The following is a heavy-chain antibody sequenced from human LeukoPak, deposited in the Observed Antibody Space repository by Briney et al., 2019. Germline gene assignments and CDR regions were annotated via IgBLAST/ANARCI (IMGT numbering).Heavy chain of an antibody. D-gene: IGHD2-2*01. V-gene: IGHV3-9*03. Sequence: GGXLXXXCAAXGFTFDDYAMXWVRQAPGRGLEXGSGISWNSGSIVYADSVKGRFTISRDNAKNSLYLQMNSLRAEDMALYYCARAKVPARTFYYYYYYMDVWGKGTTVTVSS. J-gene: IGHJ6*03. CDR1: GFTFDDYA. CDR3: ARAKVPARTFYYYYYYMDV. CDR2: ISWNSGSI.